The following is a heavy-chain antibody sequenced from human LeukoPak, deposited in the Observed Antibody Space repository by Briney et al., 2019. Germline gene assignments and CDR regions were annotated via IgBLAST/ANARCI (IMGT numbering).Heavy chain of an antibody. CDR1: GGSFSGYY. J-gene: IGHJ5*02. V-gene: IGHV4-34*01. Sequence: SSESLSLTCAVYGGSFSGYYWSWIRQPPGKGLEWIGEINHSGSTNYNPSLKSRVTISVDTSKNQFSLKLSSVTAADTAVYYCARHTGCSGGSCYSGWFDPWGQGTLVTVSS. CDR2: INHSGST. CDR3: ARHTGCSGGSCYSGWFDP. D-gene: IGHD2-15*01.